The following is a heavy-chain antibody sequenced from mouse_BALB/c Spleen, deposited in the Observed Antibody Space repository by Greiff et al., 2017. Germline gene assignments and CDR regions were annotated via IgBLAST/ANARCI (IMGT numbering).Heavy chain of an antibody. CDR1: GYTFTSYW. Sequence: QVHVKQSGAELAKPGASVKMSCKASGYTFTSYWMHWVKQRPGQGLEWIGYINPSTGYTEYNQKFKDKATLTADKSSSTAYMQLSSLTSEDSAVYYCARCYYGSSFFDYWGQGTTLTVSS. D-gene: IGHD1-1*01. J-gene: IGHJ2*01. CDR2: INPSTGYT. V-gene: IGHV1-7*01. CDR3: ARCYYGSSFFDY.